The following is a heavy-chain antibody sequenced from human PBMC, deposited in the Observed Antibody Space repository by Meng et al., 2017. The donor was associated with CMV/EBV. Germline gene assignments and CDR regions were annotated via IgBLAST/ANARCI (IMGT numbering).Heavy chain of an antibody. Sequence: GSSLKISCAACGFTFSSYDMHWVRQATGKGLEWVSAIGTAGDTYYPGSVKGQFTISRENAKNSLYLQMNSLRAGDTAVYYCAKDNCCLGKYQLLYEYSYYYGMDVWGQGTTVTVSS. CDR1: GFTFSSYD. J-gene: IGHJ6*02. CDR2: IGTAGDT. CDR3: AKDNCCLGKYQLLYEYSYYYGMDV. V-gene: IGHV3-13*03. D-gene: IGHD2-2*02.